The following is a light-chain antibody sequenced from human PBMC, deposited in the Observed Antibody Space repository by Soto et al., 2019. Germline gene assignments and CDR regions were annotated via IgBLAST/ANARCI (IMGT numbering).Light chain of an antibody. CDR1: SSDVSGYNY. CDR3: SSYTSSSTYV. V-gene: IGLV2-14*01. Sequence: QSALTQPASVSGSPGQSITLSCTGTSSDVSGYNYVSWYQQHPGKAPKLMIYEVSNRPSGVSNRFSGSKSGNTASLTISGLQAEDEADYYCSSYTSSSTYVFGTGTKVTGL. CDR2: EVS. J-gene: IGLJ1*01.